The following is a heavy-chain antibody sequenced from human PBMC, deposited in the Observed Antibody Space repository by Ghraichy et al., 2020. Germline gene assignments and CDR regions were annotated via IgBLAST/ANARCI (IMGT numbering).Heavy chain of an antibody. CDR3: AREGSGSGSYHLPVMVSGYFYYYYGMDV. D-gene: IGHD3-10*01. V-gene: IGHV3-33*01. CDR2: IWYDGSNK. J-gene: IGHJ6*02. Sequence: GGSLRLSCAASGFTFSSYGMHWVRQAPGKGLEWVAVIWYDGSNKYYADSVKGRFTISRDNSKNTLYLQMNSLRAEDTAVYYCAREGSGSGSYHLPVMVSGYFYYYYGMDVWGQGTTVTVSS. CDR1: GFTFSSYG.